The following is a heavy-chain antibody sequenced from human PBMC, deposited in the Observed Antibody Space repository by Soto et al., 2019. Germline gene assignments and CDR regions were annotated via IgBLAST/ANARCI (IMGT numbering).Heavy chain of an antibody. CDR1: GGSVSIGSNY. CDR2: IYYSGST. J-gene: IGHJ4*02. CDR3: ARTTVTLYLDY. V-gene: IGHV4-61*01. Sequence: QVQLQESGPGLVKPSETLSVTCTVSGGSVSIGSNYWSWIRQPPGKGLEWIGYIYYSGSTNYNPYLKSRVTISVDTSKNQFSLRLSSVTAADTAIYYCARTTVTLYLDYWGQGTLVTVSS. D-gene: IGHD4-17*01.